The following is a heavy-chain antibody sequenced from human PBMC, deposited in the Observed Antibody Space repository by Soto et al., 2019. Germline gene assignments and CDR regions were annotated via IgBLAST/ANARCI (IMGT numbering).Heavy chain of an antibody. V-gene: IGHV1-18*01. J-gene: IGHJ6*02. CDR1: GYTFSSYG. CDR2: ISAYNGNT. D-gene: IGHD6-25*01. Sequence: GAPGKGSCKASGYTFSSYGISWVRQAPGQGLEWMGWISAYNGNTNYAQKLQGRVTMTTDTSTSTAYMELRSLRSDDTAVYYCARDQPIQGAAINYGMDVWGQGTTVTVSS. CDR3: ARDQPIQGAAINYGMDV.